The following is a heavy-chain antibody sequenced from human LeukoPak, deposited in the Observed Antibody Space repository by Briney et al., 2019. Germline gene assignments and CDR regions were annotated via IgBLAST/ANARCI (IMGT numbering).Heavy chain of an antibody. J-gene: IGHJ4*02. CDR1: GGSIGSGGYY. Sequence: SETLSLTCTVSGGSIGSGGYYWSWIRQHPGKGLEWIGYIYYSGSTYYNPSLKSRVTISVDTSKNQFSLKLSSVTAADTAVYYCARIVAGYDILTGYYPYYFDYWGQGTLVTVSS. D-gene: IGHD3-9*01. CDR3: ARIVAGYDILTGYYPYYFDY. CDR2: IYYSGST. V-gene: IGHV4-31*03.